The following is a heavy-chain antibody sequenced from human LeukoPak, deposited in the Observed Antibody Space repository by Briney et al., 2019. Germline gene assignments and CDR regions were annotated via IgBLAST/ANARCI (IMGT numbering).Heavy chain of an antibody. CDR2: ISSSSYT. CDR1: GFTFSTYS. V-gene: IGHV3-21*01. CDR3: ARDYEGYSSGQLIDY. D-gene: IGHD6-19*01. J-gene: IGHJ4*02. Sequence: GGSLRLSCEASGFTFSTYSMNWVRQAPGKGLEWVSSISSSSYTYYADSVKGRFIISRDNAKNSLYLQMNSLRGEDTAVYYCARDYEGYSSGQLIDYWGQGTLVTVSS.